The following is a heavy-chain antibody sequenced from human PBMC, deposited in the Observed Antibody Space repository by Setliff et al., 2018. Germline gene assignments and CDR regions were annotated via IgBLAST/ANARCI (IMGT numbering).Heavy chain of an antibody. D-gene: IGHD3-10*01. CDR3: ARIKWFGETDCFDS. J-gene: IGHJ5*01. Sequence: ASVKVSCKASGYTFTGYYIHWVRQAPGQGLEWMGWINPHSGGTNFPQTFQGRVTMTRDTSINTAYMELSSLTSDDTAVYYCARIKWFGETDCFDSWGQGTLVTVSS. CDR2: INPHSGGT. CDR1: GYTFTGYY. V-gene: IGHV1-2*02.